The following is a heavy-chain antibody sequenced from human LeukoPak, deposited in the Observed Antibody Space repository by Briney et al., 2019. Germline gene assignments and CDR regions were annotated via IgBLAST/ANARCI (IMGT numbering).Heavy chain of an antibody. CDR1: GGTFSSYA. J-gene: IGHJ4*02. CDR3: ASNYYDSSGYSPGDY. Sequence: ASVKVSCKASGGTFSSYAISWVRQAPGQGLEWMGGIIPIFGTANYAQKFQVRVTITADESTSTAYMELSSLRSEDTAVYYCASNYYDSSGYSPGDYWGQGTLVTVSS. V-gene: IGHV1-69*13. CDR2: IIPIFGTA. D-gene: IGHD3-22*01.